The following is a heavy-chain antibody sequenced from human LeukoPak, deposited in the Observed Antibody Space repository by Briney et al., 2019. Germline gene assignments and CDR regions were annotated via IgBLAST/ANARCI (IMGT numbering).Heavy chain of an antibody. CDR3: ARGQSHCGGDCYSGHFDY. Sequence: PSETLSLTCAVYGGSFSGYYWSWIRQPPGKGLEWIGEINHSGSTNYNPSLKSRVTISVDTSKNQFSLELSSVTAADTAVYYCARGQSHCGGDCYSGHFDYWGQGTLVTVSS. J-gene: IGHJ4*02. V-gene: IGHV4-34*01. CDR2: INHSGST. CDR1: GGSFSGYY. D-gene: IGHD2-21*02.